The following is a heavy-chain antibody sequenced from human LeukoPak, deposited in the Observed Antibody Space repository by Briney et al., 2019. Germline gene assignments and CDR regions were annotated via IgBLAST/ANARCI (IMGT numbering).Heavy chain of an antibody. CDR1: GFTFSRYA. D-gene: IGHD3-22*01. J-gene: IGHJ4*02. CDR3: ARDPLDYYDSSRYYSD. V-gene: IGHV3-23*01. Sequence: GGSLRLSCADSGFTFSRYAMSWVRQAPGKGVEWVSGISGSGDDTYYADSVKGRFTISRDYSKNTLYLQMNSLSAEDTAVYYCARDPLDYYDSSRYYSDWGQGTLVTVSS. CDR2: ISGSGDDT.